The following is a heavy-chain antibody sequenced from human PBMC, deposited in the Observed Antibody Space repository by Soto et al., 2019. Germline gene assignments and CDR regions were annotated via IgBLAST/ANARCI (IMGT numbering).Heavy chain of an antibody. Sequence: QVQLVQSGAEVKKPGASVKVYCKASGYTFTTYAMHWVRQAPGQRLEWMGWINTANGNTKYSQKIQGRVTITRDTSASTAYMELSSLKSEDTAVFYCARDLGNPYYFNYWGQGTLVTVSS. CDR3: ARDLGNPYYFNY. CDR1: GYTFTTYA. D-gene: IGHD3-16*01. J-gene: IGHJ4*02. V-gene: IGHV1-3*04. CDR2: INTANGNT.